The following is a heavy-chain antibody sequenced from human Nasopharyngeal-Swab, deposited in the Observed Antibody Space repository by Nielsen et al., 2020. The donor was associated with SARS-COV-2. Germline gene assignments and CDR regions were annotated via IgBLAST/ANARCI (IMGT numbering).Heavy chain of an antibody. CDR2: IYHSGST. Sequence: GSLRLSCTVSGYSISSGYYWGWIRQPPGKGLEWIGSIYHSGSTYYNPSLKSRVTISVDTSKNQFSLKLSSVTAADTAVYYCARAGCSGCYYYYYGMDVWGQGTTVTVSS. D-gene: IGHD6-19*01. J-gene: IGHJ6*02. V-gene: IGHV4-38-2*02. CDR3: ARAGCSGCYYYYYGMDV. CDR1: GYSISSGYY.